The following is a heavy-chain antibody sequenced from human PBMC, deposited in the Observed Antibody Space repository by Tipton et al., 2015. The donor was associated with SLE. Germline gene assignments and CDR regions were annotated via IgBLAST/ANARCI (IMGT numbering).Heavy chain of an antibody. CDR2: IYYSGST. Sequence: TLSLTCTVSGGSISSGDYYWSWIRQPPGKGLEWIGYIYYSGSTYYNPSLKSPVTISVDTSKNQFSLKLSSVTAADTAVYYCARVVPAARDDAFDIWGQGTMVTVSS. V-gene: IGHV4-30-4*08. D-gene: IGHD2-2*01. J-gene: IGHJ3*02. CDR1: GGSISSGDYY. CDR3: ARVVPAARDDAFDI.